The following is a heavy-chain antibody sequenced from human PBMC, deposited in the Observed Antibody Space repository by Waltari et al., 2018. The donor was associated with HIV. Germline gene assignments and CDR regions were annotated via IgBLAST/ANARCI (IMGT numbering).Heavy chain of an antibody. J-gene: IGHJ4*02. CDR1: GFTFSNYA. V-gene: IGHV3-64D*06. CDR2: ISGDGQST. Sequence: EVHLVESGGTLVQPGGSLRLSCSASGFTFSNYAVHWVRQTPGKGLEYVSAISGDGQSTDYASAVKGRFTSSRDNSKNTVWLQMRSLRAEDTAVYYCAKGNYDVLTGYYGPSFEYWGQGTLVTVSS. CDR3: AKGNYDVLTGYYGPSFEY. D-gene: IGHD3-9*01.